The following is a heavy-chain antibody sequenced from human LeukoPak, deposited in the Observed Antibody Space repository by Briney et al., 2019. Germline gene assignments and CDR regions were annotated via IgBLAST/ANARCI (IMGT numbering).Heavy chain of an antibody. CDR3: ARGPGQLWLTYYYYYYMDV. J-gene: IGHJ6*03. D-gene: IGHD5-18*01. CDR2: ISAYNGNT. V-gene: IGHV1-18*01. Sequence: ASVKVSCKASGYTFTSYGISWVRQAPGPGREWMGWISAYNGNTNYAQKLEGRVTMTTDTSTSTAYMELRSLRSDDTAVYYCARGPGQLWLTYYYYYYMDVWGKGTTVTVSS. CDR1: GYTFTSYG.